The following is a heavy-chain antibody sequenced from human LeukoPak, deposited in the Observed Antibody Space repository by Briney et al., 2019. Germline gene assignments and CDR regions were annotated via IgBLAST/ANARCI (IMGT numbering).Heavy chain of an antibody. D-gene: IGHD2-15*01. Sequence: GGSLRLSCGVSGFTFSSFGMHWVRQAPGKGLEWISAISSGGATYYTDSVKGRFTISRGNSKNTLYLQMNTLRAEDTAVYYCASRDPCSGGTCYALGYWGQGTLVTVSS. J-gene: IGHJ4*02. CDR2: ISSGGAT. CDR3: ASRDPCSGGTCYALGY. CDR1: GFTFSSFG. V-gene: IGHV3-23*01.